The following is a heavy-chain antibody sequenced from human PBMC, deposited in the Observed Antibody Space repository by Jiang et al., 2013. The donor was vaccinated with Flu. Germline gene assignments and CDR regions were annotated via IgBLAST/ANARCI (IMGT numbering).Heavy chain of an antibody. J-gene: IGHJ4*02. Sequence: GAEVKKPGSSVKVSCKASGGTFSSYAISWVRQAPGQGLEWMGRIIPILGIANYAQKFQGRVTITADKSTSTAYMELSSLRSEDTAVYYCGVAATQEYYFDYWGQGTLVTVSS. V-gene: IGHV1-69*04. CDR3: GVAATQEYYFDY. D-gene: IGHD2-15*01. CDR1: GGTFSSYA. CDR2: IIPILGIA.